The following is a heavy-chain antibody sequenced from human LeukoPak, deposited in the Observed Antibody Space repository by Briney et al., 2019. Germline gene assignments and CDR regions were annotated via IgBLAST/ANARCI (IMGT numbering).Heavy chain of an antibody. D-gene: IGHD5-18*01. Sequence: SETLSLTGSVSGGSISTYCWSWIRQPPGKGLEWIGYIYDSGSTNYNPSLKSRVTISVDTSKNQFSLKLSSVTAADTAVYYCARHHSNFDYWGQGTLVTVSS. J-gene: IGHJ4*02. CDR3: ARHHSNFDY. V-gene: IGHV4-59*08. CDR2: IYDSGST. CDR1: GGSISTYC.